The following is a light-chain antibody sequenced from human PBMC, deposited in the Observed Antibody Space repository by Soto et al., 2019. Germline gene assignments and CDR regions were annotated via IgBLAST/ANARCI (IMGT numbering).Light chain of an antibody. CDR2: EGN. CDR1: SGDIGTYNL. V-gene: IGLV2-23*01. J-gene: IGLJ2*01. CDR3: CSYAGRSTVV. Sequence: QSALTQPASVSGSPGQSITISCTGTSGDIGTYNLVSWNQQHPVRPPKLIIFEGNKRPSGVSNRFSASKSGNTASLAISGLQDEDEADYHCCSYAGRSTVVCGGGTKLTVL.